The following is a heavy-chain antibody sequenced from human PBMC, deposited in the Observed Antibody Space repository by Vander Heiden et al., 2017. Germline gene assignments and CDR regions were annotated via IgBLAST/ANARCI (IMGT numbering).Heavy chain of an antibody. D-gene: IGHD2-15*01. CDR3: AAETNNCSGGSCY. CDR2: ISSSSSYI. CDR1: GFTFSSYS. Sequence: EVQLVESGGGLVKPGGSLRPSCAASGFTFSSYSMNWVRQAPGKGLEWVSSISSSSSYIYYADSVKGRFTISRDNAKNSLYLQMNGLRAEDTAVYYCAAETNNCSGGSCYWGQGTLVTVSS. V-gene: IGHV3-21*01. J-gene: IGHJ4*02.